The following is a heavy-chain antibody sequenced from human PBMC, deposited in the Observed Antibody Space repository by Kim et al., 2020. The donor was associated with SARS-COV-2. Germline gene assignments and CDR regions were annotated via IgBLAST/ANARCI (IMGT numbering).Heavy chain of an antibody. CDR3: ARQQSGSSGWLGKYYFDY. J-gene: IGHJ4*02. CDR1: GFTISSYA. D-gene: IGHD6-19*01. V-gene: IGHV3-23*01. CDR2: ITSDGNT. Sequence: GGSLRLSCEASGFTISSYAMSWVRQAPGKGLEWMSTITSDGNTYYADSVKGRFTMPRDSSKNTLYVQMNNLRAEDTAVYYCARQQSGSSGWLGKYYFDYWGQGTLVTVSS.